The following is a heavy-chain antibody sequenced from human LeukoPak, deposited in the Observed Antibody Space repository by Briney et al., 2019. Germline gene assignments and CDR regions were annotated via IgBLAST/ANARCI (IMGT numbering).Heavy chain of an antibody. V-gene: IGHV3-21*04. CDR1: GFTFSSYS. Sequence: GGSLRLSCAASGFTFSSYSMNWVRQAPGKGLEWVSSISSSSSYIYYADSVKGRFTISRDNAKNSLYLQMNSLRAEDTAVYYCASSDGNGYDPWYSDLWGRGTLVTISS. J-gene: IGHJ2*01. CDR2: ISSSSSYI. CDR3: ASSDGNGYDPWYSDL. D-gene: IGHD5-12*01.